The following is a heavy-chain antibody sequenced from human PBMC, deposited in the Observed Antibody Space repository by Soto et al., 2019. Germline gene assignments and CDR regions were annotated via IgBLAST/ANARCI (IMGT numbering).Heavy chain of an antibody. CDR3: ARHRISSYQFDY. CDR1: GGSISSYY. V-gene: IGHV4-59*08. D-gene: IGHD6-6*01. CDR2: IYYSGST. Sequence: QVQLQESGPGLVKPSETLSLTCTVSGGSISSYYWSWIRQPPGKGLEWIGYIYYSGSTNYNPSLKSRVTISVDTSKNQFSLKLSSVTAAYTAVYYCARHRISSYQFDYWGQGTLVTVSS. J-gene: IGHJ4*02.